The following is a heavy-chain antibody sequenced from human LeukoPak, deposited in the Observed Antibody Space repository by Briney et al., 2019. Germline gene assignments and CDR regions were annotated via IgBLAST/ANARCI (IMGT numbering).Heavy chain of an antibody. CDR1: GFTFSSYS. Sequence: GGSLRLSCAASGFTFSSYSMNWVRQAPGKGLEWVSYISSSSSTIYYADSVKGRFTISRDNAKNSLYLPMNSLRAEDTAVYYCARDCRGATVTTWDDYWGQGTLVTVSS. V-gene: IGHV3-48*01. J-gene: IGHJ4*02. CDR3: ARDCRGATVTTWDDY. CDR2: ISSSSSTI. D-gene: IGHD4-4*01.